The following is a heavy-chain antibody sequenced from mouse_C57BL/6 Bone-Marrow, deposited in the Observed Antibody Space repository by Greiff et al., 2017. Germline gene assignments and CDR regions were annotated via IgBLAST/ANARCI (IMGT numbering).Heavy chain of an antibody. CDR3: VTGPSFAY. Sequence: VQLQQPGAELVKPGASVKLSCTASGYTFTSYWMQWVKQRPGQGLEWIGEIDPSDSYTNYNQKFKGKATLTVDTSSSTAYMQLSSLTSEDSAVYYCVTGPSFAYWGQGTLVTVSA. CDR2: IDPSDSYT. CDR1: GYTFTSYW. V-gene: IGHV1-50*01. J-gene: IGHJ3*01. D-gene: IGHD4-1*01.